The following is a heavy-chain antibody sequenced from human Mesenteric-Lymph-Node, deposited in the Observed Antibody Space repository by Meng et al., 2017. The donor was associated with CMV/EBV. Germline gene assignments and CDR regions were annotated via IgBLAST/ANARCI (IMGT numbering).Heavy chain of an antibody. J-gene: IGHJ6*02. D-gene: IGHD5-18*01. Sequence: ASVKVSCKASGYTFTGYYISWVRQAPGQGLEWMGWINPNNGGPRYVQRFQGRVTMTRDTSISTAYMELSRLRSDDTAVYYCARGYPAMVIRYYYGMDVWGQGTTVTVSS. CDR1: GYTFTGYY. CDR3: ARGYPAMVIRYYYGMDV. V-gene: IGHV1-2*02. CDR2: INPNNGGP.